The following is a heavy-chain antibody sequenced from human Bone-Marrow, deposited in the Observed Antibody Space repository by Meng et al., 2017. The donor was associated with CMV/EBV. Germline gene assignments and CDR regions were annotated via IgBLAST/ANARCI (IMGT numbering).Heavy chain of an antibody. CDR3: ARGRRSITIFGVVIMHGMDV. CDR2: INPNSGGT. Sequence: ASVKVSCKASGGTFSSYAISWVRQAPGQGLEWMGWINPNSGGTNYAQKFQGRVTMTRDTSISTAYMELSSLRSEDTAVYYCARGRRSITIFGVVIMHGMDVWGQGTTVTVSS. J-gene: IGHJ6*02. CDR1: GGTFSSYA. V-gene: IGHV1-2*02. D-gene: IGHD3-3*01.